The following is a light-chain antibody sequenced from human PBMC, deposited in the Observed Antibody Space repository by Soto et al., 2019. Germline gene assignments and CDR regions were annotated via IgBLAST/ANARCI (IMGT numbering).Light chain of an antibody. V-gene: IGKV1-16*01. Sequence: DIQMTQSPSSLSASVGDRVTITCRASQGIDTYLAWFQQKPGKVPKVLIYDVSTLESGVPSRFSGSGSGTDFTLTISSLQPDDIATYYCQQYTSFSPWTFGQGTKVDIK. CDR2: DVS. CDR3: QQYTSFSPWT. J-gene: IGKJ1*01. CDR1: QGIDTY.